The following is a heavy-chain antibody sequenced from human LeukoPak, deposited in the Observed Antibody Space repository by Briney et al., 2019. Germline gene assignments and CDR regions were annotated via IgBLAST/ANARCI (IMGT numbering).Heavy chain of an antibody. V-gene: IGHV3-30*03. CDR1: GFTFSSYG. Sequence: GGSLRLSCAASGFTFSSYGMHWVRQAPGKGLEWVAVISYDGSNKYYADSVKGRFTISRDNSKNTLYLQMNSLRAEDTAVYYCARDGADYGGKPDPGDYWGQGTLVTVSS. J-gene: IGHJ4*02. CDR2: ISYDGSNK. CDR3: ARDGADYGGKPDPGDY. D-gene: IGHD4-23*01.